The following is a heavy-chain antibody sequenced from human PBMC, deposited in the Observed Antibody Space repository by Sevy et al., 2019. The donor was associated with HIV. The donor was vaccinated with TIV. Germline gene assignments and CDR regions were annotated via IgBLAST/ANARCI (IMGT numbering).Heavy chain of an antibody. V-gene: IGHV1-24*01. CDR2: FDPEDGET. J-gene: IGHJ4*02. D-gene: IGHD3-22*01. CDR3: ATTKDYYDSSGSPFDY. CDR1: GYTLTELS. Sequence: ASVKVSCKVSGYTLTELSMHWVRQAPGKGLEWMGSFDPEDGETIYAQKVQGRVTMTEDTFIDTAYMELSSLRSEDAVLYYCATTKDYYDSSGSPFDYWGQGTLVTASS.